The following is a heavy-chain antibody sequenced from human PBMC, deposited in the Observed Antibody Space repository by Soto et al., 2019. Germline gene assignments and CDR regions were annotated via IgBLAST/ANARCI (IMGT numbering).Heavy chain of an antibody. J-gene: IGHJ4*02. V-gene: IGHV4-59*08. CDR3: ARRPGYGNAFDS. CDR1: GFSLSSYY. Sequence: SETLSLTCTFSGFSLSSYYLNLVRPPPGKGLEWIGYIYDSGSTNYNPSLKGRVTISVDTSKNQFSLKLTSVTAADTAVYYCARRPGYGNAFDSCGQGTLVTVSS. CDR2: IYDSGST. D-gene: IGHD5-12*01.